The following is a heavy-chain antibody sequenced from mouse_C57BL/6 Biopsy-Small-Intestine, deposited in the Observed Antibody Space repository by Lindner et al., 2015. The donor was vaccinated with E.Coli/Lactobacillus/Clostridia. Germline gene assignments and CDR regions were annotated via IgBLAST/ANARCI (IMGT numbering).Heavy chain of an antibody. D-gene: IGHD2-3*01. J-gene: IGHJ2*01. CDR3: ARRALDGYYFDY. CDR1: GFTFSDYG. Sequence: VQLQESGGGLVKPGGSPKLSCAASGFTFSDYGMHWVRQAPEKGLEWVAYISGGSSTIYYADTVKGRFTISRDNAKNTLFLQMTSPRSEDTAMYYCARRALDGYYFDYWGQGTALTVSS. CDR2: ISGGSSTI. V-gene: IGHV5-17*01.